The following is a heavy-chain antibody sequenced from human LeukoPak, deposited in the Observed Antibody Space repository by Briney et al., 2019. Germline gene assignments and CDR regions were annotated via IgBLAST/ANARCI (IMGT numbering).Heavy chain of an antibody. D-gene: IGHD3-3*01. V-gene: IGHV4-59*01. Sequence: PSETLSLTCTVSGGSISSYYWSWIRQAPGKGLEWIGYIYHRGRTNYNPSLKSRVTISLDTSKNQFSLKLSSVTAADTAVYYCASRLRTFPYYFDYWGQGTLVTVSS. CDR2: IYHRGRT. CDR1: GGSISSYY. CDR3: ASRLRTFPYYFDY. J-gene: IGHJ4*02.